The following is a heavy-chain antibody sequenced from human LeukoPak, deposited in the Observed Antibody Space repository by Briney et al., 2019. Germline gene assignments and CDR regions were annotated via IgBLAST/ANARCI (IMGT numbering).Heavy chain of an antibody. D-gene: IGHD3-16*01. CDR1: GFTFSSYW. CDR2: INHNGNVN. V-gene: IGHV3-7*03. J-gene: IGHJ6*02. Sequence: GGFLRLSCAASGFTFSSYWMNWARQAPGKGLEWVASINHNGNVNYYVDSVKGRFTISRDNAKNSLYLQMSNLRAEDTAVYFCARGGVLDVWGQGATVTVSS. CDR3: ARGGVLDV.